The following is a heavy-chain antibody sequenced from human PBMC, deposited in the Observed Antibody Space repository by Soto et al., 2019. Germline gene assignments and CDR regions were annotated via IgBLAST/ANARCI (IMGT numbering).Heavy chain of an antibody. V-gene: IGHV4-4*02. CDR1: GVSIKSDNW. CDR2: IYHSGST. Sequence: QVQLQESGPRLAKPSETLALVCSVSGVSIKSDNWWSWVRQSPGGGLEWIGEIYHSGSTTYHPSLSGRVTMSVDKSQNLLSLRLTSVTAAATAIYYCAKTESVLGAAGCDSWGQGILVTVSS. D-gene: IGHD2-15*01. J-gene: IGHJ4*02. CDR3: AKTESVLGAAGCDS.